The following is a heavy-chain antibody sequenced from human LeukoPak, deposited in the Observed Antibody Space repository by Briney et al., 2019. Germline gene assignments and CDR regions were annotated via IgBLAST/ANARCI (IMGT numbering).Heavy chain of an antibody. CDR2: IWNDGSNR. CDR1: GFTFSYFG. J-gene: IGHJ6*03. Sequence: PGGSLRLSCVASGFTFSYFGMHWVRQAPGKGLEWVAVIWNDGSNRYYADSVKGRFTISRDNSQYTLSLQMNSPRAEDTAVYFCVRVSSSTSCPDCYNMDVWGTGTTVTVSS. CDR3: VRVSSSTSCPDCYNMDV. V-gene: IGHV3-33*01. D-gene: IGHD2-2*01.